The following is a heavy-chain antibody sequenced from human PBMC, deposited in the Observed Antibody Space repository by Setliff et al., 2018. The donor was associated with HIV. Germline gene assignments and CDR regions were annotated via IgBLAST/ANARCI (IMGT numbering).Heavy chain of an antibody. V-gene: IGHV3-23*01. D-gene: IGHD3-22*01. Sequence: HPGGSLRLSCGASGFTLSGFAMNWVRHAPGKGLEWVSAVSGGGTATEYAGSVQGRFTISSDNSKNALYLEMNNLRAEDTAICYCAKGLDYLDSSGYSYFRLWGQGTQVTVSS. CDR2: VSGGGTAT. J-gene: IGHJ1*01. CDR3: AKGLDYLDSSGYSYFRL. CDR1: GFTLSGFA.